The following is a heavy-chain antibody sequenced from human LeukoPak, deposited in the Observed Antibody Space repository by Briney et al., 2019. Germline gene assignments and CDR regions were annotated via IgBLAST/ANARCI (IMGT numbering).Heavy chain of an antibody. D-gene: IGHD1-14*01. CDR1: GFTFDNYN. CDR3: ARGRWEIPGATGGGIVI. CDR2: INSLIAYI. Sequence: GPCPTLSGSVLGFTFDNYNSHPVRQAPGEGLGWVSSINSLIAYIYYAASMNGRLTISREHAKNSLYLQMNSLRVEDTAVYYCARGRWEIPGATGGGIVIWGQGTMVTVSS. V-gene: IGHV3-21*06. J-gene: IGHJ3*02.